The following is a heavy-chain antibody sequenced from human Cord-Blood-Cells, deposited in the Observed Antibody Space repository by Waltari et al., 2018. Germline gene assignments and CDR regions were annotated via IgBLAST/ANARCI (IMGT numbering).Heavy chain of an antibody. J-gene: IGHJ4*02. V-gene: IGHV3-66*04. D-gene: IGHD6-13*01. CDR3: ASQIVSSSSWYSGSYFDY. CDR2: IYSGGST. CDR1: GFTVSSNY. Sequence: EVQLVESGGGLVQPGGSLRLSCAASGFTVSSNYMSWVRQAPGKGLEWVSVIYSGGSTYYADSVKGRFTISRDNSKNTLYLQMNSLRAEDTAVYYCASQIVSSSSWYSGSYFDYWGQGTLVTVSS.